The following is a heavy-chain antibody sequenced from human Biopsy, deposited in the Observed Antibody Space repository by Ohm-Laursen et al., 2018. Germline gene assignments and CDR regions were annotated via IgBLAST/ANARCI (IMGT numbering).Heavy chain of an antibody. CDR1: GGSISNNNYY. Sequence: GTLSLTCTVSGGSISNNNYYWGWIRQPPGKGLEWIGSIFYRGSTHYKPSLKSRVNISVDTSKNQFSLKLSSLTAADTAVYYCARGGYYDLSGFEVDYWGQGTLVTVSS. V-gene: IGHV4-39*07. CDR3: ARGGYYDLSGFEVDY. D-gene: IGHD3-22*01. CDR2: IFYRGST. J-gene: IGHJ4*02.